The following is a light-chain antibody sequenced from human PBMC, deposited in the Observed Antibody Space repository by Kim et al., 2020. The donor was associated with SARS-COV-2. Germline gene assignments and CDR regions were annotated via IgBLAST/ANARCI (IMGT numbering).Light chain of an antibody. CDR1: QSVSSD. Sequence: VSPGERVTLSCRASQSVSSDLAWYQQKPGQAPRLLIYGASSRATGIPDRFSGGGSGTDFTLTISRLEPEDFAVYYCQQYGTSPLTFGGGTKVDIK. V-gene: IGKV3-20*01. J-gene: IGKJ4*01. CDR2: GAS. CDR3: QQYGTSPLT.